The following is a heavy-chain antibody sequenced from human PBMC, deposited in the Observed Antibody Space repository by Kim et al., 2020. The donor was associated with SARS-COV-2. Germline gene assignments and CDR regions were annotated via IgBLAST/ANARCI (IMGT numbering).Heavy chain of an antibody. V-gene: IGHV3-21*01. Sequence: YYANSVKGRFTIVRDNAKNSLYLQITSLGTEDTAVYYCARFLPAARCFDYWGQGTLVTVSS. J-gene: IGHJ4*02. CDR3: ARFLPAARCFDY. D-gene: IGHD2-2*01.